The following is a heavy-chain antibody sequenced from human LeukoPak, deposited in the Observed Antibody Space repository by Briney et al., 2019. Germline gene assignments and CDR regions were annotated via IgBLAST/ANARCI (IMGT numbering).Heavy chain of an antibody. V-gene: IGHV3-23*01. Sequence: VGSLRLSCAASGFTFSSYSMNWVRQAPGKGLEWVSAISGSGVTTYYADSVKGRFTISRDNSKNTLYLQMNSLRAEDTALYYCAKDRDYYLVGFFDYWGQGTLVTVSS. CDR3: AKDRDYYLVGFFDY. J-gene: IGHJ4*02. D-gene: IGHD3-10*01. CDR1: GFTFSSYS. CDR2: ISGSGVTT.